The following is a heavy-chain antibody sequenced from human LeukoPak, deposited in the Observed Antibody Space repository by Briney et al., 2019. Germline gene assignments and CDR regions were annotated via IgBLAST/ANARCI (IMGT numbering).Heavy chain of an antibody. J-gene: IGHJ4*02. CDR2: ISSSGSTI. V-gene: IGHV3-48*03. CDR1: GFTFSSYE. CDR3: ARDGEGYDYVWGSYRPYYFDY. Sequence: GGSLRLSCAASGFTFSSYEMNWVRQALGKGLEWVSYISSSGSTIYYADSVKGRFTISRDNAKNSLYLQMNSLRAEDTAVYYCARDGEGYDYVWGSYRPYYFDYWGQGTLVTVSS. D-gene: IGHD3-16*01.